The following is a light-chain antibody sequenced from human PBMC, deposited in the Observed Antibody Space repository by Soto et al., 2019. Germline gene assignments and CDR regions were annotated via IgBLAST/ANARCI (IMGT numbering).Light chain of an antibody. V-gene: IGLV2-14*01. CDR2: EVN. CDR1: SSDVGGYDY. CDR3: SSYSTTSTLV. Sequence: QSVLTQPASVSGSPGQSVTLSCTGASSDVGGYDYVSWYQQHPGKAPKLILYEVNNRPSGVSNHFSGSKSGNTASLIISGLQADDEADYYCSSYSTTSTLVFGSGTKLTVL. J-gene: IGLJ1*01.